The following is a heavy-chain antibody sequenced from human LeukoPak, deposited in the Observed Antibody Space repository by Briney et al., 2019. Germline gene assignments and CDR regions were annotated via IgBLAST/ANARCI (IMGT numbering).Heavy chain of an antibody. J-gene: IGHJ4*02. CDR1: GDSVSSNSAA. CDR3: ARVGIAGSGWFVWEYYFDY. CDR2: TYYRSKWYN. Sequence: SQTLSLTCAISGDSVSSNSAAWNWIRQSPSRGLEWLGRTYYRSKWYNDYAVSVKSRITINPDTSKNQFSLQLNSVTPEDTAVYYCARVGIAGSGWFVWEYYFDYWGQGTLVTVSS. D-gene: IGHD6-19*01. V-gene: IGHV6-1*01.